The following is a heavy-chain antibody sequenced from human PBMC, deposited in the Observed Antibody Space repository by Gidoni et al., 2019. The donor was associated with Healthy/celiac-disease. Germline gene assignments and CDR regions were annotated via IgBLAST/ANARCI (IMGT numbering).Heavy chain of an antibody. J-gene: IGHJ4*02. Sequence: QVQLVESGGGVVQPGRSLRRSCAASGCTFSSYAMHWVRQAPGKGLEWVAVISYDGSNKYYADSVKGRFTISRDNSKNTLYLQMNSLRAEDTAVYYCARGRIAAADHFVYWGQGTLVTVSS. CDR1: GCTFSSYA. D-gene: IGHD6-13*01. V-gene: IGHV3-30-3*01. CDR3: ARGRIAAADHFVY. CDR2: ISYDGSNK.